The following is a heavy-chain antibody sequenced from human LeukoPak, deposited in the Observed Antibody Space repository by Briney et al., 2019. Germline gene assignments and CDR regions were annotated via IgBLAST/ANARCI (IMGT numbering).Heavy chain of an antibody. D-gene: IGHD6-19*01. CDR2: IYSSGST. CDR3: ARVVRQWLANDAFDI. J-gene: IGHJ3*02. V-gene: IGHV4-59*01. CDR1: GGSISSCY. Sequence: SETLSLTCTVSGGSISSCYWSWIRQPPGKGLEWIGYIYSSGSTNYNPSLQSRVTISVDTSKNRFSLNLSSVTAADTAVYYCARVVRQWLANDAFDIWGQGTMVTVSS.